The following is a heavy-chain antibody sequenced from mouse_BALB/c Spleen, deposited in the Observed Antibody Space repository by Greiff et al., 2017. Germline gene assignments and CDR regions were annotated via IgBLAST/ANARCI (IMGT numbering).Heavy chain of an antibody. J-gene: IGHJ1*01. CDR3: AKLGSSYVGYFDV. Sequence: VKLMESGGGLVQPGGSLRLSCATSGFTFTDYYMSWVRQPPGKGLEWLGVIWGDGSTNYHSALISRLSISKDNSKSQVFLKLNSLQTDDTATYYCAKLGSSYVGYFDVWGAGTTVTVSS. V-gene: IGHV2-3*01. CDR1: GFTFTDYY. D-gene: IGHD1-1*01. CDR2: IWGDGST.